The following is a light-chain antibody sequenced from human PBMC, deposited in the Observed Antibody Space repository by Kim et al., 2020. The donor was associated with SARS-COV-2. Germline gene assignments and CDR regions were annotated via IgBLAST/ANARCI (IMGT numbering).Light chain of an antibody. CDR2: SAS. J-gene: IGKJ2*01. CDR3: HQYNDWPPGDT. CDR1: QSVNNN. V-gene: IGKV3-15*01. Sequence: SPGEIATLACRASQSVNNNLAWYQHKPGQAPRLLTYSASTRATGVPARFSGSGSGTDFTLTVSSLQSEDFAVYNCHQYNDWPPGDTFGQGTRLE.